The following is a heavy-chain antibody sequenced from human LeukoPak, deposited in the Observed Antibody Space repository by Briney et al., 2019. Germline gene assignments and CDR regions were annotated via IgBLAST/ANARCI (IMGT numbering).Heavy chain of an antibody. J-gene: IGHJ6*02. CDR3: AKAQTHYYYGMDV. CDR2: ICGSGGST. CDR1: GFIFSNYA. Sequence: GGSLRLSCAASGFIFSNYAMSWVRQAPEKGLEWVSGICGSGGSTYSADSVKGRFTISRDNSKNTLYLQMNSLRAEDTAVYYCAKAQTHYYYGMDVWGQGTTVTVSS. V-gene: IGHV3-23*01.